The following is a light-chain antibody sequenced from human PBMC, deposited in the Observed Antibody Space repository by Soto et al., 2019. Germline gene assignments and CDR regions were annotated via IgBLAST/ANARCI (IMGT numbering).Light chain of an antibody. J-gene: IGKJ4*01. CDR2: GAS. V-gene: IGKV3-20*01. CDR1: QSVGSSY. Sequence: EIVLTQSPGTLSLSPGERATLSCRASQSVGSSYLAWYQQKPGQAPRLLIYGASARAAGIPDRFSGSGSGTDFTLTISRLEPEDFAVYYCQQYGSSLLFGGGTKVEIK. CDR3: QQYGSSLL.